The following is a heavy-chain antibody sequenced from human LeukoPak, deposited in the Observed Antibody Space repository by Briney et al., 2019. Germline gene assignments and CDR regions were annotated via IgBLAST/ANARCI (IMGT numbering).Heavy chain of an antibody. Sequence: ASVTVSFKSSVYTFTFYYMHWVRQAPGQGLEWMGWINPKSGDTNYAQKFQGRVTMTRDTSISTAYMELSRLRSDDPAVYYCFPHFPSQSLASWGQGTMVTVSS. D-gene: IGHD3-3*02. CDR3: FPHFPSQSLAS. CDR2: INPKSGDT. V-gene: IGHV1-2*02. J-gene: IGHJ3*01. CDR1: VYTFTFYY.